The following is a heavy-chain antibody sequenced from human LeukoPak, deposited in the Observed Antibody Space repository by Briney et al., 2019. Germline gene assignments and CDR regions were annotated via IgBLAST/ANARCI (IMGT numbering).Heavy chain of an antibody. CDR2: ISSSGSTI. Sequence: GGSLRLSCAASGFTFSSYEMNWVRQAPGKGLEWVSYISSSGSTIYYADSVKGRFTISRDNSKNTLYLQMNSLRAEDTAVYYCVFLDTGWYSDGFDMRGQGTMVTVSS. J-gene: IGHJ3*02. D-gene: IGHD6-19*01. V-gene: IGHV3-48*03. CDR3: VFLDTGWYSDGFDM. CDR1: GFTFSSYE.